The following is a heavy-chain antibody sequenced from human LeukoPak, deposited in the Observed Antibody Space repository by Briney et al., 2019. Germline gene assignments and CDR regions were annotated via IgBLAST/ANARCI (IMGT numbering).Heavy chain of an antibody. CDR3: AKGVAVASPYYFDY. D-gene: IGHD6-19*01. J-gene: IGHJ4*02. V-gene: IGHV3-23*01. CDR2: ISGSGSST. Sequence: PGGCLRLSCAASGFTFSSYAMSWVRQAPGKGLEWVSPISGSGSSTYYADSVKGRFTISRDNSKNTLYLQMNSLRAEDTAVYYCAKGVAVASPYYFDYWGQGTLVTVSS. CDR1: GFTFSSYA.